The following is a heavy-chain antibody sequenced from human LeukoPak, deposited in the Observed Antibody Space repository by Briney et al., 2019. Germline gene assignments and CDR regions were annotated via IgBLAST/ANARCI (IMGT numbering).Heavy chain of an antibody. J-gene: IGHJ4*02. V-gene: IGHV3-66*01. CDR3: ASSSWDD. D-gene: IGHD6-13*01. CDR2: IYSDGNT. CDR1: GFTVSSKY. Sequence: GGSLRLSCAASGFTVSSKYMSWVRRPPGTGLEWASVIYSDGNTYYADSVKGRFTISRDNSKSTVYLQMNSLRAVDTAVYYCASSSWDDWGQGTLVTVSS.